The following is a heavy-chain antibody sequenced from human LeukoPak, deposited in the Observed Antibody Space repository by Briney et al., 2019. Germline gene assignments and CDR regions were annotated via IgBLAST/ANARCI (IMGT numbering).Heavy chain of an antibody. CDR3: ARETPRRGETRDGYR. V-gene: IGHV3-48*04. D-gene: IGHD5-24*01. Sequence: PGGSLRLSCAASGFTFGDYSMNWVRQAPGKGLEWVSYISSSSTTIYYADSVKGRFTISRDNAKNSLYLQMNSLRAEDTAVYYCARETPRRGETRDGYRWGQGTLVTVSS. CDR2: ISSSSTTI. CDR1: GFTFGDYS. J-gene: IGHJ4*02.